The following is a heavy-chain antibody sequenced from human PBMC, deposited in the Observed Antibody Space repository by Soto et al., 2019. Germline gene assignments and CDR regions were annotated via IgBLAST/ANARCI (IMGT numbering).Heavy chain of an antibody. D-gene: IGHD1-26*01. Sequence: SETLSLTCDVSSGSITTSVLWTWVRQFPGKGLEWIGEVAHDGHTNYNPSLSGRVTMSVDLSNSQFSLKVASVTAADTAVYFCVGGRDYDYWGQGTLVTVS. CDR1: SGSITTSVL. CDR2: VAHDGHT. CDR3: VGGRDYDY. J-gene: IGHJ4*02. V-gene: IGHV4-4*02.